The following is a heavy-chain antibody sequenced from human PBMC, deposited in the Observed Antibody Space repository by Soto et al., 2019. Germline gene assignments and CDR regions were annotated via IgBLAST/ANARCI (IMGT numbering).Heavy chain of an antibody. CDR1: AFTFNNYA. J-gene: IGHJ4*02. V-gene: IGHV3-23*01. D-gene: IGHD3-22*01. CDR3: AKSRYSDSSGEFYDY. Sequence: EVQLLESGGGLVQPGGSLSLSCAASAFTFNNYAMSWVRQAPGKGLEWVSDIGGSGRTTYYADSVKGRFTISRDNSNNTLFLQMNSLRAEDTAVYYCAKSRYSDSSGEFYDYWGQGTLVTVSS. CDR2: IGGSGRTT.